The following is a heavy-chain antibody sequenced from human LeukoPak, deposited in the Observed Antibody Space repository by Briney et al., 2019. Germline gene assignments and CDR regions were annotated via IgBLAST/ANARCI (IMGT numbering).Heavy chain of an antibody. V-gene: IGHV1-24*01. CDR2: FDPEDGET. CDR1: GYTLTELS. Sequence: GPSVKVSCKVSGYTLTELSMHWVRQPAGKGREWMGGFDPEDGETIYGQKFQGRVTMTEDTSTDTAYMELSSLRSEDTAVYYCARDSGSYSPFDYWGQGTLVTVSS. J-gene: IGHJ4*02. CDR3: ARDSGSYSPFDY. D-gene: IGHD1-26*01.